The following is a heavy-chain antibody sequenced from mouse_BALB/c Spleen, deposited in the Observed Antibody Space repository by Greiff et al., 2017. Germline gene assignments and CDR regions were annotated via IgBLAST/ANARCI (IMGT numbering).Heavy chain of an antibody. CDR2: ISYSGST. J-gene: IGHJ3*01. D-gene: IGHD4-1*01. CDR1: GYSITSDYA. V-gene: IGHV3-2*02. Sequence: EVKLLESGPGLVKPSQSLSLTCTVTGYSITSDYAWNWIRQFPGNQLEWMGYISYSGSTSYNPSLKSRISITRDTSKNQFFLQLNSVTTEDTATYYCATGTRGFAYWGQGTLVTVSA. CDR3: ATGTRGFAY.